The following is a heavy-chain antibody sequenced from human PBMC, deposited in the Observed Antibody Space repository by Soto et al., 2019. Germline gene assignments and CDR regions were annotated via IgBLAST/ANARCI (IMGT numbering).Heavy chain of an antibody. CDR1: GFTFSSYA. V-gene: IGHV3-23*01. D-gene: IGHD1-26*01. Sequence: PGGSLRLSCAASGFTFSSYAMSWVRQAPGKGLEWVSAISGSGGSTYYADSVKGRFTISRDNSKNTLYLQMNSLRAEDTAVYYCAKDGLGVGAKYYFDYWGQGTRGTVSS. CDR2: ISGSGGST. CDR3: AKDGLGVGAKYYFDY. J-gene: IGHJ4*02.